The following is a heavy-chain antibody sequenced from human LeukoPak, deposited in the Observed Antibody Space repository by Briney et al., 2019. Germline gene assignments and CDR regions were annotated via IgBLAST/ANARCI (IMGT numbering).Heavy chain of an antibody. J-gene: IGHJ4*02. D-gene: IGHD3-22*01. CDR2: MYLSGTT. CDR1: GDSINSLDL. V-gene: IGHV4-4*02. Sequence: SGTPSLTCTVSGDSINSLDLWSWVRQPPGKGLEWIGEMYLSGTTHSNPSVKSRVTISIDKSKNQFFLNLSSVTAADTAVYYCAGLVGRYSSGLYYYCFDYWGQGTLVTVSS. CDR3: AGLVGRYSSGLYYYCFDY.